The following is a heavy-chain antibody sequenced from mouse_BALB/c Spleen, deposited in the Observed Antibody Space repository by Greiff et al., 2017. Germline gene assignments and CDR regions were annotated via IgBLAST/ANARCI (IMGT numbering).Heavy chain of an antibody. D-gene: IGHD2-1*01. Sequence: VQLQQSGAELVRSGASVKLSCTASGFNIKDYYMNWVKQRPEQGLEWIGWIDPENGDTEYAPKFQGKATMTADTSSNTAYLQLSSLTSEDTAVYYCNAWNGNYVVDYWGQGTSVTVSS. V-gene: IGHV14-4*02. CDR1: GFNIKDYY. CDR2: IDPENGDT. CDR3: NAWNGNYVVDY. J-gene: IGHJ4*01.